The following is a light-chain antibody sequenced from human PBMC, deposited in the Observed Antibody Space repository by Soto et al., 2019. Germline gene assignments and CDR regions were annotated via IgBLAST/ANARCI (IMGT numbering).Light chain of an antibody. CDR1: QSISRY. J-gene: IGKJ1*01. V-gene: IGKV3-20*01. CDR3: QKYGSSPPT. CDR2: GES. Sequence: IVLTQSPGTLSLSPGDSTTLSCRASQSISRYLAWYQQKTGQGPRLLIYGESSRATGTPDRFSGSGSGTDLTLTINRLEPEDFALYYCQKYGSSPPTCGQGTKVDIK.